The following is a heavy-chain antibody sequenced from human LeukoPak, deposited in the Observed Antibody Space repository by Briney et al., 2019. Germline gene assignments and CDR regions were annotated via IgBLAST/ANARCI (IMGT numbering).Heavy chain of an antibody. J-gene: IGHJ3*02. D-gene: IGHD5-12*01. CDR2: ISSSGSTI. V-gene: IGHV3-11*04. CDR1: GFTFSDYY. CDR3: ARGLWGGYAAAFDI. Sequence: GGSLRLSCAASGFTFSDYYMSWIRQAPGKGLEWVSYISSSGSTIYYADSVKRRFTISRDNAKNSLYLQMNSLRAEDTAVYYCARGLWGGYAAAFDIWGQGTMVTVSS.